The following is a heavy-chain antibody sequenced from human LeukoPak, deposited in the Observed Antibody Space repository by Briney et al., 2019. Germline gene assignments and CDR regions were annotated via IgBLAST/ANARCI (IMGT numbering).Heavy chain of an antibody. V-gene: IGHV4-34*01. Sequence: KPSETLSLTCAVYGGSFSGYYWSWIRQPPGKGLEWIGEINHSGSTNYNPSLKSQVTISVDTSKNQFSLKLSSVTAADTAVYYCARVGSGVNGPVDYWGQGTLVTVSS. CDR2: INHSGST. CDR3: ARVGSGVNGPVDY. CDR1: GGSFSGYY. J-gene: IGHJ4*02. D-gene: IGHD3-10*01.